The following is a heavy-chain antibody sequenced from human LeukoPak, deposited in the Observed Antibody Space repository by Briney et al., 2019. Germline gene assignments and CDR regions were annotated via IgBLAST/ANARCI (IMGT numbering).Heavy chain of an antibody. CDR3: ARDLPFGVVIGWFDP. CDR1: GGTFSSYA. V-gene: IGHV1-69*04. Sequence: ASVKVSCKASGGTFSSYAISWVRQAPGQGLEWMGRIIPIFGIANYAQKFQGGVTITADKSTSTAYMELSSLRSEDTAVYYCARDLPFGVVIGWFDPWGQGTLVTVSS. CDR2: IIPIFGIA. D-gene: IGHD3-3*01. J-gene: IGHJ5*02.